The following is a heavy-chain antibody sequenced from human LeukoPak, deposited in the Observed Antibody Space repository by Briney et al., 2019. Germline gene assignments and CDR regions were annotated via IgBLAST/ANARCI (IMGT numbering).Heavy chain of an antibody. V-gene: IGHV4-59*08. J-gene: IGHJ4*02. CDR3: ARHNAALLY. Sequence: SETLSLTCTVSGGSINSYYWSWIRQPPGKGLEWIGSIYHSGSTYYNPSLKSRVTISVDTSKNQFSLKLSSVTAADTAVYYCARHNAALLYWGQGTLVTVSS. CDR1: GGSINSYY. CDR2: IYHSGST. D-gene: IGHD6-25*01.